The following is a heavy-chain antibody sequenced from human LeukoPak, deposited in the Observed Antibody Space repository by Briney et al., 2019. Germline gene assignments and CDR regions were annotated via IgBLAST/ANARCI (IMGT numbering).Heavy chain of an antibody. CDR3: ARDVHYGDYDEGPDWFDP. CDR2: ISSSSSYI. CDR1: RFTFSSYT. Sequence: PGGSLRLSCSASRFTFSSYTMNWVRQAPGKGLEWVSSISSSSSYIYYADSVKGRFTISRDNAKNSLYLQMNSLRAEDTAVYYCARDVHYGDYDEGPDWFDPWGQGTLVTVSS. J-gene: IGHJ5*02. V-gene: IGHV3-21*01. D-gene: IGHD4-17*01.